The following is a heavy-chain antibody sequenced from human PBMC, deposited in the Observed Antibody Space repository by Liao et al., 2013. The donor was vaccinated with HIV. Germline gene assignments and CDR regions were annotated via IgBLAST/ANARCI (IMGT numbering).Heavy chain of an antibody. CDR2: IYNSGST. D-gene: IGHD5-12*01. CDR1: GASISDYY. CDR3: ARGGSGYDFLSDHYYYYMDV. V-gene: IGHV4-59*01. Sequence: QVQLQESGPGLVKPSETLSLTCTVSGASISDYYWTWIRQPPGKGLEWIGYIYNSGSTNYNPSLKSRVTISVDTSKKQFSLNLSSVTAADTAVYYCARGGSGYDFLSDHYYYYMDVWGERDHRSASP. J-gene: IGHJ6*03.